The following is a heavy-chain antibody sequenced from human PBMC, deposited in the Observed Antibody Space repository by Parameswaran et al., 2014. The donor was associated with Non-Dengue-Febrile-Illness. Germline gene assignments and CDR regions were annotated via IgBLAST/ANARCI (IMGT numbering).Heavy chain of an antibody. CDR2: ISYDGSNK. Sequence: WIRQPPGKGLEWVAVISYDGSNKYYADSVKGRFTISRDNSKNTLYPQMNSLRAEDTAVYYCAKAGGGIGSSWRNAFDIWGQGTMVTVSS. V-gene: IGHV3-30*18. J-gene: IGHJ3*02. D-gene: IGHD6-6*01. CDR3: AKAGGGIGSSWRNAFDI.